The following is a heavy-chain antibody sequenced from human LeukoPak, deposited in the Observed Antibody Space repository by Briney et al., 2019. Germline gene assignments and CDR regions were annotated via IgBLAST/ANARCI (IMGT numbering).Heavy chain of an antibody. J-gene: IGHJ4*02. V-gene: IGHV3-13*01. CDR1: GFTFSDYD. CDR3: ARVAKERVGGVYYFDY. Sequence: PGGSLRLSCAASGFTFSDYDMHWVVQATGKGLEWVSAIGTAGDTSYTGSVKGRFTISRENAKNSLYLQMNSLRAGDTAVYYCARVAKERVGGVYYFDYWSQGTLVTVSS. D-gene: IGHD1-1*01. CDR2: IGTAGDT.